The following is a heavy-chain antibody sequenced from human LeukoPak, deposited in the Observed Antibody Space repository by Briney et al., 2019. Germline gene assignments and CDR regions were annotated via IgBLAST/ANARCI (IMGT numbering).Heavy chain of an antibody. J-gene: IGHJ4*02. CDR2: INNDGTAT. CDR1: GFTFSAYW. D-gene: IGHD1-1*01. V-gene: IGHV3-74*01. Sequence: GGSLRLSCAASGFTFSAYWMHWVRQVPGKGLVWVPRINNDGTATFFADSVKGRFTISRDNAKNTLYLQMDSLRAEDTTMYYCAREILEPGKTHEYWGQGTLVTVSS. CDR3: AREILEPGKTHEY.